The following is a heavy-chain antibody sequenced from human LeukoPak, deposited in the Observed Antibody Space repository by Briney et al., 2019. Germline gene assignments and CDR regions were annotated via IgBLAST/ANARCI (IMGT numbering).Heavy chain of an antibody. CDR1: GGTFSSYA. Sequence: ASVKVSCKASGGTFSSYAISWVRQAPGQGLEWMGWINPNSGGTNYAQKFQGWVTMTRDTSISTAYMELSRLRSDDTAVYYCARDIRDCSSTSCYAFDYYYGMDVWGQGTTVTVSS. CDR2: INPNSGGT. J-gene: IGHJ6*02. D-gene: IGHD2-2*01. V-gene: IGHV1-2*04. CDR3: ARDIRDCSSTSCYAFDYYYGMDV.